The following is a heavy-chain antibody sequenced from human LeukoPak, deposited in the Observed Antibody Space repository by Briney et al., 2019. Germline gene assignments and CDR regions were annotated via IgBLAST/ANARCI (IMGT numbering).Heavy chain of an antibody. D-gene: IGHD6-6*01. V-gene: IGHV1-2*02. J-gene: IGHJ4*02. CDR3: ARDRVAARLTFDY. Sequence: GASVKVSCKASGYTFTGYYMHWVRQAPGQGLEWMGWINPNSGGTNYAQKFQGRVTMTRDTSISTAYMELSRLRSDDTAVYYCARDRVAARLTFDYWGQGTLVTVSS. CDR1: GYTFTGYY. CDR2: INPNSGGT.